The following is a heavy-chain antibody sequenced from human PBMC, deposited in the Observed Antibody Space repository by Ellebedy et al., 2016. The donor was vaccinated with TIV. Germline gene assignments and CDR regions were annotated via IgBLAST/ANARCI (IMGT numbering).Heavy chain of an antibody. CDR1: GFTFSGHA. CDR2: IIAGGDST. V-gene: IGHV3-23*01. D-gene: IGHD3-22*01. CDR3: VKLDSSGFYYGRLDY. J-gene: IGHJ4*02. Sequence: GESLKISCAASGFTFSGHAMSWVRQTPGKGLEWVSGIIAGGDSTHYVDSVKGPFTISRDNSKKTLYLQMNSLRAEDTAVYYCVKLDSSGFYYGRLDYWGQGTLVTVSS.